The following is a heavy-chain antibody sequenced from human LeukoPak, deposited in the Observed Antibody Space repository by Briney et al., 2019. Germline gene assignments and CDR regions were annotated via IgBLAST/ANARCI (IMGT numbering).Heavy chain of an antibody. D-gene: IGHD6-13*01. CDR1: GYTLTEIS. Sequence: ASVKVSCKVSGYTLTEISMHWVRQAPGNGLEWMGGFNPEDGKTVYAQKFQGRVTMTEDTSTDTAYMGLSSLRSEDTAVYYCARGDSLTFLDAFDMWGQGTMVTVSS. V-gene: IGHV1-24*01. J-gene: IGHJ3*02. CDR3: ARGDSLTFLDAFDM. CDR2: FNPEDGKT.